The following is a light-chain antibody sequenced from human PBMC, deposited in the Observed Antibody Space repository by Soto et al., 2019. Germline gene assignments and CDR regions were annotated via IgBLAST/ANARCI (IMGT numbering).Light chain of an antibody. V-gene: IGLV2-14*01. J-gene: IGLJ3*02. CDR2: EVT. Sequence: QPVLTQPASVSGSPGQSITISCTGTSSDVGGYNYVSWYQQHPDKAPKLLIFEVTYRPSGVSDRFSGSKSGNTASLTISGLQAEDEAAYYCSSYTTRNTWVFGGGTKVTVL. CDR1: SSDVGGYNY. CDR3: SSYTTRNTWV.